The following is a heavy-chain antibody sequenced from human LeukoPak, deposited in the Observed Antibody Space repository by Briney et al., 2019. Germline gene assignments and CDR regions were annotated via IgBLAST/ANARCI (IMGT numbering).Heavy chain of an antibody. CDR2: INPSSGGT. J-gene: IGHJ3*02. CDR1: GYTFTGYY. Sequence: ASVKVSCKASGYTFTGYYMHWVRQAPGQGLEWMGWINPSSGGTNYAQKFQGRVTMTRDTSISTAYMELSRLRSDDTAVYYCARLTYYDFWSGYNYAFDIWGQGTWSPSLQ. CDR3: ARLTYYDFWSGYNYAFDI. D-gene: IGHD3-3*01. V-gene: IGHV1-2*02.